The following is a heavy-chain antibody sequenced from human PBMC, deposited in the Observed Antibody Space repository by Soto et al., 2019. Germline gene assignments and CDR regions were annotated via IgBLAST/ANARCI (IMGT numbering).Heavy chain of an antibody. J-gene: IGHJ4*02. CDR2: MSPKTGNT. V-gene: IGHV1-8*01. CDR1: GYTFTSYD. CDR3: ARGPPDWGFDF. Sequence: QVQLVQSGADVKKPGASVKVSCKASGYTFTSYDINWVRQATGQGLEWIGWMSPKTGNTGYAQNFQGRVTMTRNPSISTVYMELSSLTSEDTALYYCARGPPDWGFDFWGQGTLVPVSS. D-gene: IGHD7-27*01.